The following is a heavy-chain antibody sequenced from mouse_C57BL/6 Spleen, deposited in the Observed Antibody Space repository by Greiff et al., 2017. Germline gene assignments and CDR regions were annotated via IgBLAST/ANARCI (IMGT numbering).Heavy chain of an antibody. CDR3: ARSCYGYDEAY. V-gene: IGHV1-54*01. D-gene: IGHD2-9*01. J-gene: IGHJ3*01. Sequence: QVQLQQSGAELVRPGTSVKLSCKASGYAFTNYLIEWVKQRPGQGLEWIGVINPGSGGTNYNEKFKGKATLTADKSSSTAYMQLSSLTSEDSAVYFCARSCYGYDEAYWGQGTLVTVSA. CDR2: INPGSGGT. CDR1: GYAFTNYL.